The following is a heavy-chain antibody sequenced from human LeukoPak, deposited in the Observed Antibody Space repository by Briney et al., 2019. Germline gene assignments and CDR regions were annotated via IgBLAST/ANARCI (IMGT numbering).Heavy chain of an antibody. J-gene: IGHJ4*02. Sequence: SETLSLTCTVSGYSISSGYYWGWIRQPPEKGLEWIGSIYYSGSTYYNPSLKSRVTISVDTSKNQFSLKLSSVTAADTAVYYCARGNSGSDEWGQGTLVTVSS. CDR3: ARGNSGSDE. CDR2: IYYSGST. V-gene: IGHV4-38-2*02. CDR1: GYSISSGYY. D-gene: IGHD1-26*01.